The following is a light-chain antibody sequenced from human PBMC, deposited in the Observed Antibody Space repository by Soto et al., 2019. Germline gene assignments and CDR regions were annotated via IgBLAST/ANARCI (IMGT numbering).Light chain of an antibody. J-gene: IGKJ1*01. CDR2: KAS. CDR1: HNISSW. V-gene: IGKV1-5*03. Sequence: DIQMTQSPSTLSTSVGDRVTITCRARHNISSWLSWYQQKPGKAPNLLIYKASSLDSGVPSRFSGSGSGTEFTLNISRLQSDDFATYFCQQYSSYWWTFGQGTKVDIK. CDR3: QQYSSYWWT.